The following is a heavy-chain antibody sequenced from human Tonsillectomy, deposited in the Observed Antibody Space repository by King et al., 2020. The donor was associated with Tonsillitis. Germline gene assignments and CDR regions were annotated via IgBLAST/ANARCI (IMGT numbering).Heavy chain of an antibody. CDR2: IFYSGST. CDR3: ARHTVWWSDRLSVWFDP. CDR1: GDSISSNNYY. D-gene: IGHD2-21*01. V-gene: IGHV4-39*07. Sequence: LQLQESGPGLVKTSETLSLSCTVSGDSISSNNYYRGWVRQPPGQGLEWIGSIFYSGSTYYNPSLRSRVTISVDTSKNRFSLRVNSVTAADTAVYYCARHTVWWSDRLSVWFDPWGQGNLVTVSS. J-gene: IGHJ5*02.